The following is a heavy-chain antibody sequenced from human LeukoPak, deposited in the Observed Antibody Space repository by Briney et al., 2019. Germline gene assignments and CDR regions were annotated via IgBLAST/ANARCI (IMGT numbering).Heavy chain of an antibody. CDR1: GGSISSSSYY. CDR3: ATETPYYGSGSYYPTNWFDP. D-gene: IGHD3-10*01. CDR2: INTSGST. Sequence: PSETLSLTCTVSGGSISSSSYYWSWIRQPAGKGLEWIGRINTSGSTNYNPFLKSRVTISVDTSKNQFSLKLTSVTAADTAVYYCATETPYYGSGSYYPTNWFDPWGQGTLVTVSS. V-gene: IGHV4-61*02. J-gene: IGHJ5*02.